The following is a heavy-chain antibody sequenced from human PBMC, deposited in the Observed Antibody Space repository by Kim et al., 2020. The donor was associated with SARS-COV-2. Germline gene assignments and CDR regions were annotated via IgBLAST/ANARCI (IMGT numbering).Heavy chain of an antibody. CDR2: ISSSSSYI. V-gene: IGHV3-21*01. D-gene: IGHD6-13*01. Sequence: GGSLRLSCAASGFTFSSYSMNWVRQAPGKGLEWVSSISSSSSYIYYADSVKGRFTISRDNAKNSLYLQMNSLRAEDTAVYYCAKCDSSSWSLLSDYYYMDVWGKGTTVTVSS. CDR1: GFTFSSYS. J-gene: IGHJ6*03. CDR3: AKCDSSSWSLLSDYYYMDV.